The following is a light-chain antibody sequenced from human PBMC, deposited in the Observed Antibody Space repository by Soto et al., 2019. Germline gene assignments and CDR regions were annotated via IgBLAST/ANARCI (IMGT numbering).Light chain of an antibody. J-gene: IGKJ3*01. Sequence: EIVLTQSPATLSLSPGERATLSCRARQSVSSYLAWYQQKPGQAPRLLIYDASNRATGIPARFSGSGSGTDFTLTISSLEPEDFAVYYCQQRSNLATFGPGTKVDIK. CDR3: QQRSNLAT. V-gene: IGKV3-11*01. CDR2: DAS. CDR1: QSVSSY.